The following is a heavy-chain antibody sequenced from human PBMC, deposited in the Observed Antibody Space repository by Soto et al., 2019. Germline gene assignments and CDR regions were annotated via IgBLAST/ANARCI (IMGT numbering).Heavy chain of an antibody. J-gene: IGHJ6*02. Sequence: GASVKVSCKASGYTFTSYGISWVRQAPGQGLEWMGWISAYSGNTNYAQKLQGRVTMTTDTSTSTAYMELRSLRSDDTAVYYCATDPSASDYGSGSYHPSVYYYSGMDVWGQGTTVTVSS. CDR3: ATDPSASDYGSGSYHPSVYYYSGMDV. V-gene: IGHV1-18*01. D-gene: IGHD3-10*01. CDR1: GYTFTSYG. CDR2: ISAYSGNT.